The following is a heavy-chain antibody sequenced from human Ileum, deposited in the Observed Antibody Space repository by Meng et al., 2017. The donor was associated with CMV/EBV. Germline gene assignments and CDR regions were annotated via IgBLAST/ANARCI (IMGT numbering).Heavy chain of an antibody. D-gene: IGHD6-19*01. CDR1: GFTFSTYW. Sequence: GESLKISCAASGFTFSTYWMHWVRQAPGKGLVWVSRIDSDGSSTIYADSVKGRFTISRDNAKNTLYLQMNSLRAEDTAVYYCTNSVGQWLSYFAPWGQGTLVTVSS. CDR2: IDSDGSST. CDR3: TNSVGQWLSYFAP. J-gene: IGHJ5*02. V-gene: IGHV3-74*01.